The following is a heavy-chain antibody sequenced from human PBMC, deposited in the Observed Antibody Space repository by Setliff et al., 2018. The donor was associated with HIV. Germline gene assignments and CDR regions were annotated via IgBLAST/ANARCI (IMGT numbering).Heavy chain of an antibody. CDR2: IYSSGST. CDR1: GGSISGHY. J-gene: IGHJ5*02. CDR3: ARHSGVASPNWFDP. Sequence: PSETLSLTCTVFGGSISGHYWSWIRQPPGRGLEWIGYIYSSGSTNFNPPLQSRVTTSVDTSKNQFSLKLSSVTAADTAVYYCARHSGVASPNWFDPWGQGTLVTVSS. V-gene: IGHV4-4*09. D-gene: IGHD3-10*01.